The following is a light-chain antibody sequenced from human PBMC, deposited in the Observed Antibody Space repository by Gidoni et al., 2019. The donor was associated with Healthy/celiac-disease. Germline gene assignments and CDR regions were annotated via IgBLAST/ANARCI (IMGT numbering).Light chain of an antibody. CDR3: MQALQTPT. J-gene: IGKJ1*01. V-gene: IGKV2-28*01. Sequence: DIVLTQSPLSLPVTPGEPASISCRSSQSLLHSNGYNYMDWYLQKPGQSPQLLIYLGSHRASGVPDWFSGSGSGTDFTLKISRVEAEDVGFYYCMQALQTPTFGQGTKVEIK. CDR2: LGS. CDR1: QSLLHSNGYNY.